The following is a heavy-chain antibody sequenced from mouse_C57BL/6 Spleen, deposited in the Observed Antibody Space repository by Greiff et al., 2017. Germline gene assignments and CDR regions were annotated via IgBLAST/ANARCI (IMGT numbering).Heavy chain of an antibody. J-gene: IGHJ2*01. Sequence: EVNLVESGGGLVKPGGSLKLSCAASGFTFSDYGMHWVRQAPEKGLEWVAYISSGSSTIYYADTVKGRFTISRDNAKNTLFLQMTSLRSEDTAMYYCARRVYYGSSSYYFDYWGQGTTLTVSS. CDR1: GFTFSDYG. CDR2: ISSGSSTI. CDR3: ARRVYYGSSSYYFDY. D-gene: IGHD1-1*01. V-gene: IGHV5-17*01.